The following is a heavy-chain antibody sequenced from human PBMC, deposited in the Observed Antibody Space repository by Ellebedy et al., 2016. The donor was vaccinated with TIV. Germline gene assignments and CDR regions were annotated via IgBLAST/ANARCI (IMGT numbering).Heavy chain of an antibody. CDR1: GDSISRSDYY. J-gene: IGHJ4*02. D-gene: IGHD3-10*01. CDR3: ATGVHY. CDR2: IDHSGST. V-gene: IGHV4-30-4*01. Sequence: SETLSLTXTVSGDSISRSDYYWSWIRQPPGKGLEWIGYIDHSGSTYQNPSLKSRVTISVDTSKNQFSLKLTPVTAADTAVYYCATGVHYWGQGTLVTASS.